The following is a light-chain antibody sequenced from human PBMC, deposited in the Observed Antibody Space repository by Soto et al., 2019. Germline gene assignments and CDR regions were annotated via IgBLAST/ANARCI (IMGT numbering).Light chain of an antibody. CDR2: GAS. Sequence: EIVMTQSPATLSVSPGERSTLSCMASQSVSINLAWYQQKPGQSPRLLIYGASSRATGIPARFSGSGSGTEFTLTISSLQSEDSAVHFCQPYNNWPRTFGQGTQVDIK. CDR1: QSVSIN. V-gene: IGKV3-15*01. CDR3: QPYNNWPRT. J-gene: IGKJ1*01.